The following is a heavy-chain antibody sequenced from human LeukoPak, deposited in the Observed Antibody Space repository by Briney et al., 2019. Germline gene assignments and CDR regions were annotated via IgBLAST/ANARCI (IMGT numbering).Heavy chain of an antibody. D-gene: IGHD2-15*01. J-gene: IGHJ5*02. CDR2: IYHSGST. V-gene: IGHV4-30-2*01. Sequence: SETLSLTCTVSGGSISSGGYSWSWIRQPPGKGLEWIGYIYHSGSTYYNPSLKSRVTISVDRSKNQFSLKLSSVTAADTAVYYCARVRGPDCSGRSCYYNWFDPWGQGTLVTVSS. CDR1: GGSISSGGYS. CDR3: ARVRGPDCSGRSCYYNWFDP.